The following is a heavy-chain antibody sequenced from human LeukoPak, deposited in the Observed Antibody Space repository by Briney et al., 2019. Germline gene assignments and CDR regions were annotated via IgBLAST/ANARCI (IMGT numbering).Heavy chain of an antibody. CDR3: ARIDYFRQSGHDSF. V-gene: IGHV3-74*01. J-gene: IGHJ4*02. Sequence: GGSLRLSCAASGFTFSNYWMHWVRQVPGKGPVWVSRIDSDGSTTNYADSVKGRFAISRDNAKNTLFLQMNSLRAEDTAVYYCARIDYFRQSGHDSFWGQGTLVTVSS. D-gene: IGHD5-12*01. CDR2: IDSDGSTT. CDR1: GFTFSNYW.